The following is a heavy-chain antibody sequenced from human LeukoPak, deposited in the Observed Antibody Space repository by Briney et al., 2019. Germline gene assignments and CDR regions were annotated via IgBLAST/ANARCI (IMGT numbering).Heavy chain of an antibody. J-gene: IGHJ4*02. CDR3: ARRSRNYYDSSGYRY. D-gene: IGHD3-22*01. CDR1: GGSFSGYY. CDR2: INDSGST. Sequence: SETLSLTCAVYGGSFSGYYWSWIRQPPGKGLEWIGEINDSGSTNYNPSLKRRVTISVDSSKNQFSLKLSSVTAADTAVYYCARRSRNYYDSSGYRYWGQGTLVTVSS. V-gene: IGHV4-34*01.